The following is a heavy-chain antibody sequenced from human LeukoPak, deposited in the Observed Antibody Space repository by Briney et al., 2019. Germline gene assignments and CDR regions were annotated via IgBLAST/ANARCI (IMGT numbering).Heavy chain of an antibody. V-gene: IGHV1-69*05. CDR3: ARVVPAATTAVYNWFDP. CDR1: GGTFSSYA. CDR2: IIPIFGTA. J-gene: IGHJ5*02. D-gene: IGHD2-2*01. Sequence: SVKVSCKASGGTFSSYAISWVRQAPGPGLEWMGGIIPIFGTANYTQKFQGRVTITTAESTSTAYMELSSLRSEDTAVYYCARVVPAATTAVYNWFDPWGQGNLVTVSS.